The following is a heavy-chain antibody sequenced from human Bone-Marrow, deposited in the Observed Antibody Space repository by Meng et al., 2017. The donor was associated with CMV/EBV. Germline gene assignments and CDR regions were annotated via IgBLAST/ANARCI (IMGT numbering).Heavy chain of an antibody. CDR3: VRVRVLVPIAISEPPIDY. Sequence: SVKVSCKASGGTFSSYAISWVRQAPGQGLEWMGGIIPIFGTANYAQKFQGRVTITTDESTSTAYMELSSLRSEDTAVYYCVRVRVLVPIAISEPPIDYWGQGTLVTVSS. J-gene: IGHJ4*02. V-gene: IGHV1-69*05. D-gene: IGHD2-2*01. CDR2: IIPIFGTA. CDR1: GGTFSSYA.